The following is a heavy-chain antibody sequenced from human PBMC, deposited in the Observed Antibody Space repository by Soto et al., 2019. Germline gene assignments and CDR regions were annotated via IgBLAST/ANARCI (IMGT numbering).Heavy chain of an antibody. J-gene: IGHJ4*02. Sequence: QLQLQESGPGLVKPSETLSLTCTVSGGSISINDYYWGWIRQPPGQGLEWIGNIHYTGKAYYNPSLKSRVTISVDTSKDQFSLRLTSVTAADTAVYYCADMRGQWLPRDWGQGTLVTVCS. CDR1: GGSISINDYY. V-gene: IGHV4-39*01. CDR2: IHYTGKA. D-gene: IGHD6-19*01. CDR3: ADMRGQWLPRD.